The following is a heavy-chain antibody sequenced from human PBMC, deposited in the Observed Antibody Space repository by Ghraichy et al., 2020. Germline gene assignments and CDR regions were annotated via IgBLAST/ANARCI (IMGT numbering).Heavy chain of an antibody. D-gene: IGHD5-24*01. Sequence: LSLTCAASGFTFSSYWMHWVRQAPGKGLVWVSRINSDGSSTSYADSVKGRFTISRDNAKNTLYLQMNSLRAEDTAVYYCASGYRYFDYWGQGTLVTVSS. CDR1: GFTFSSYW. J-gene: IGHJ4*02. V-gene: IGHV3-74*01. CDR3: ASGYRYFDY. CDR2: INSDGSST.